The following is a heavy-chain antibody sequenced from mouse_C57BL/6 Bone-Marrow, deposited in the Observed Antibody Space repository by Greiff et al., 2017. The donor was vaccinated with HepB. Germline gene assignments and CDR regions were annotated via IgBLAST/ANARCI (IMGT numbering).Heavy chain of an antibody. D-gene: IGHD1-1*01. J-gene: IGHJ2*01. CDR1: GFTFSDYG. V-gene: IGHV5-17*01. Sequence: EVKLMESGGGLVKPGGSLKLSCAASGFTFSDYGMHWVRQAPEKGLEWVAYISSGSSTIYYADTVKGRFPISRDNAKNTLFLQMTRLRSEDTAMYYCARGNYYGSSYEGDYWGQGTTLTVSS. CDR2: ISSGSSTI. CDR3: ARGNYYGSSYEGDY.